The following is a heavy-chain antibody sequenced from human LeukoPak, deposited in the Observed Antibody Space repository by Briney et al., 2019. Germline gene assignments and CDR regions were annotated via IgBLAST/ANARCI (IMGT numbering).Heavy chain of an antibody. V-gene: IGHV4-59*08. CDR1: GVSLSSYY. Sequence: SETLSLTCTVTGVSLSSYYWSWIRQPPGKGLEWLGYISVSGNTFYDPSLKSRVTLSEDTSKSQFSLKLSSVTATDTAVYYCARLSGSPWIWGQGTMVTVSS. J-gene: IGHJ3*02. CDR3: ARLSGSPWI. D-gene: IGHD1-26*01. CDR2: ISVSGNT.